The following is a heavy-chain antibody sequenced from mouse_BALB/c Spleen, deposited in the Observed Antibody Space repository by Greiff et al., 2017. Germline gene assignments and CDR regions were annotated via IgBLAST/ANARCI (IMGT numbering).Heavy chain of an antibody. V-gene: IGHV2-9*02. J-gene: IGHJ4*01. D-gene: IGHD1-1*01. CDR2: IWAGGST. CDR3: ARTTWRYAMDY. CDR1: GFSLTSYG. Sequence: VQLVESGPGLVAPSQSLSITCTVSGFSLTSYGVHWVRQPPGKGLEWLGVIWAGGSTNYNSALMSRLSISKDNSKSQVFLKMNILQTDDTAMYYCARTTWRYAMDYWGQGTSVTVSS.